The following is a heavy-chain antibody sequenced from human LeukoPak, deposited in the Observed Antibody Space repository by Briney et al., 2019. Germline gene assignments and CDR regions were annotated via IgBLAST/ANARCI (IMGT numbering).Heavy chain of an antibody. D-gene: IGHD1-1*01. CDR3: ARGQLDAFDI. CDR2: IYHSGST. J-gene: IGHJ3*02. V-gene: IGHV4-59*01. CDR1: GGSINSYY. Sequence: PSETLSLTCTVSGGSINSYYWSWIRQPPGMGLEWIGYIYHSGSTYYNPSLKSRVTISVDRSKNQFSLKLSSVTAADTAVYYCARGQLDAFDIWGQGTMVTVSS.